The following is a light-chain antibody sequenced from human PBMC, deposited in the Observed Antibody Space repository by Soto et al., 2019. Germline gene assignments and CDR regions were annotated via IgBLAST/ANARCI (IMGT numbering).Light chain of an antibody. CDR2: GAS. Sequence: EIVLTQSPGTLSLSPGERATLSCRASQSVSPYLAWYQHKPGQAPMLLIYGASSRATGIPDRFSGSGSGTDFTLTISRLEPEDVAVYFCQQYGSSPPVTFGPVTKVDIK. CDR3: QQYGSSPPVT. V-gene: IGKV3-20*01. CDR1: QSVSPY. J-gene: IGKJ3*01.